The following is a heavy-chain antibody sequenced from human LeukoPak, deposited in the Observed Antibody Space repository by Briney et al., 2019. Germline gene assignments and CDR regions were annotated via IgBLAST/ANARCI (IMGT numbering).Heavy chain of an antibody. Sequence: PGASLRLSCAASGFTFSSYAMSRVRQAPGKGLEWVSAISGSGGSTYYADSVKGRFTISRDNSKNTLYLQMNSLRAEDTAVYYCAKEGGPYYYGSGSYSAYDYWGQGTLVTVSS. V-gene: IGHV3-23*01. J-gene: IGHJ4*02. CDR3: AKEGGPYYYGSGSYSAYDY. CDR2: ISGSGGST. CDR1: GFTFSSYA. D-gene: IGHD3-10*01.